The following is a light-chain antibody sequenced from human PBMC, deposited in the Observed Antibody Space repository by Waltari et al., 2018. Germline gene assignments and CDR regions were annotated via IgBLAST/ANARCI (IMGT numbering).Light chain of an antibody. CDR1: QGISNS. CDR2: AAS. CDR3: QQYYSTHT. V-gene: IGKV1-NL1*01. Sequence: DIQMTQSPSSLSASVGDRVTITCRASQGISNSLAWYQQKPGKAPKLLLYAASRLESVFPSRFSGSGSGTDYTLTISSLQPEDFATYYCQQYYSTHTFGQGTKLEIK. J-gene: IGKJ2*01.